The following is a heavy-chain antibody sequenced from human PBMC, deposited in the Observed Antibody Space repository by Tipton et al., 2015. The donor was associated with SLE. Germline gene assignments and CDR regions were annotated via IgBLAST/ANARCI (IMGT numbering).Heavy chain of an antibody. CDR1: GGSFSAYY. V-gene: IGHV4-34*01. CDR2: ITHSGST. J-gene: IGHJ4*02. CDR3: ARQSPYPSSV. D-gene: IGHD2-2*02. Sequence: TLSLTCTVHGGSFSAYYWSWIRQPPGKGLEWIGEITHSGSTSYNPSLKSRVIISIDTSKNEFFLKVRSVTAADTAVYYCARQSPYPSSVWGQGTLVTVSS.